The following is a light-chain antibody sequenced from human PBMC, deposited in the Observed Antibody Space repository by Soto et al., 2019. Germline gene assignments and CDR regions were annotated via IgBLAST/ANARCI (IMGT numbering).Light chain of an antibody. CDR3: QQFYSTPYT. CDR1: QNILYSTNTKNY. V-gene: IGKV4-1*01. CDR2: WTS. J-gene: IGKJ2*01. Sequence: DIVMTQSPDSLAVSLGERATINCKSSQNILYSTNTKNYMCWYQQQPGQPPKLLIYWTSIRESGVPDRFSGSGSATDFTLTISSLQAEDAAVYYCQQFYSTPYTFGQGTKVEIK.